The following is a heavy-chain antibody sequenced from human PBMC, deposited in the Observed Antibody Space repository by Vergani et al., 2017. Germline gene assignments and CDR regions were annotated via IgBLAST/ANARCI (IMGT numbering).Heavy chain of an antibody. CDR3: ARNPSGSYGLLWYFDL. CDR2: IYTSGST. CDR1: GGSISSGSYY. V-gene: IGHV4-61*02. Sequence: QVQLQESGPGLVKPSQTLSLTCTVSGGSISSGSYYWSWIRQPAGKGLEWIGRIYTSGSTNYNPSRKSRVTISVDTSKNQFSLKLSAVTAADTAVYYCARNPSGSYGLLWYFDLWGRGTLVTVSS. J-gene: IGHJ2*01. D-gene: IGHD1-26*01.